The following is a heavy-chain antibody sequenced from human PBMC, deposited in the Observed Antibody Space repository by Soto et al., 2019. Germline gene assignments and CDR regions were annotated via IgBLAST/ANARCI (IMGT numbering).Heavy chain of an antibody. V-gene: IGHV4-39*01. CDR1: GGSISSSSYY. Sequence: PSETLSLTCTVSGGSISSSSYYWGWIRQPPGKGREWIGSIYYSGSTYYNPSLKSRVTISVDTSKNQFSLKLSSVTAADTAVYYCVRVVVVVAAKHNWFDPWGQGTLVTVSS. D-gene: IGHD2-15*01. CDR3: VRVVVVVAAKHNWFDP. J-gene: IGHJ5*02. CDR2: IYYSGST.